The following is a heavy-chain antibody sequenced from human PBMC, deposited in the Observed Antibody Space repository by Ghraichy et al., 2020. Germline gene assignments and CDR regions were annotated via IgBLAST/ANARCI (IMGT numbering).Heavy chain of an antibody. V-gene: IGHV3-49*03. D-gene: IGHD3-22*01. CDR1: GFTFGDYA. J-gene: IGHJ4*02. CDR3: PREGSITILVVVPFL. CDR2: IRSRGHGGTT. Sequence: GGSLRLSCTASGFTFGDYAMSWFRQAPGKGLEWVGFIRSRGHGGTTEYAAPVKGRFTNSRDESKSIAYLQMNSLKTEDSAVYYCPREGSITILVVVPFLWGQGTLVTVSS.